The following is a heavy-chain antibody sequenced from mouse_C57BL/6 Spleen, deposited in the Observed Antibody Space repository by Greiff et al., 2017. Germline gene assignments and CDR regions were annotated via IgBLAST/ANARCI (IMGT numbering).Heavy chain of an antibody. CDR3: ARVGRGGYYFDY. CDR1: GYTFTSYW. V-gene: IGHV1-50*01. J-gene: IGHJ2*01. CDR2: VDPSDSYT. Sequence: QVQLKQPGAELVKPGASVKLSCKASGYTFTSYWMQWVKQRPGQGLEWIGEVDPSDSYTNYNQKFKGKATLTVDTSSSTAYMQLSSLTSEDSAVYYCARVGRGGYYFDYWGQGTTLTVSS. D-gene: IGHD4-1*01.